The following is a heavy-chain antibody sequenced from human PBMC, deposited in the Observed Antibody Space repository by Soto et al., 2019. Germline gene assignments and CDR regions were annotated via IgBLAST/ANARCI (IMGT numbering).Heavy chain of an antibody. J-gene: IGHJ4*02. Sequence: EVQLVVSGGGLVRPGGSLTLSCEASGFAASSSAMGWVPRAQGKGLEWVSSINGVDSVGTATTYYGASLKGRVTISRDCFKHTIYLQMKCPSPENTAVYCCAKDVLAVPYYFDYWGQGALVTVSS. CDR3: AKDVLAVPYYFDY. V-gene: IGHV3-23*04. CDR1: GFAASSSA. CDR2: INGVDSVGTATT. D-gene: IGHD2-2*01.